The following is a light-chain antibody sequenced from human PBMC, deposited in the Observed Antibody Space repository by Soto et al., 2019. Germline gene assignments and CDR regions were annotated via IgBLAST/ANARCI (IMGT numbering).Light chain of an antibody. CDR1: SSDVGSYDL. CDR3: CSYAGSYTHVV. CDR2: GVN. Sequence: QSALTQPASVSGSPGQSITISCAGTSSDVGSYDLVSWYQQHPGKAPKLMIYGVNKRPSGVSNRFSGSKSGNTASLTISVLQAEDEAYYHCCSYAGSYTHVVFGGGTKLTVL. V-gene: IGLV2-23*02. J-gene: IGLJ2*01.